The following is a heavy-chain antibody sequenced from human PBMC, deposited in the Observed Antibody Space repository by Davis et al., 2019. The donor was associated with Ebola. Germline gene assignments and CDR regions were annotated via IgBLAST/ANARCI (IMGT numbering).Heavy chain of an antibody. D-gene: IGHD2-21*02. Sequence: PGGSLRLSCAASGFTFSGSSMNWVRRAPGKGLEWVSHTSGGTGTIEYADSVKGRFTMSRDNAKNSLYLQMNSLRDEDTAVYYCARGRDYAFDIWGQGTMVTVSS. CDR1: GFTFSGSS. V-gene: IGHV3-48*02. CDR3: ARGRDYAFDI. J-gene: IGHJ3*02. CDR2: TSGGTGTI.